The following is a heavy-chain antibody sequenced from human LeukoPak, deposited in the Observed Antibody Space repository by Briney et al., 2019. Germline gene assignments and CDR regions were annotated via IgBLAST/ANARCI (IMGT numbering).Heavy chain of an antibody. D-gene: IGHD2-2*01. V-gene: IGHV1-69*05. CDR3: ARAQWFYQPSDYYYYYMDV. Sequence: ASVKVSCKASGGTFISYAISWVRQAPGQGLEWMGGIIPTFGTANYAQKFQGRVTITTDESTSTAYMELSSLRSEDTAVYYCARAQWFYQPSDYYYYYMDVWGKGTTVTVSS. J-gene: IGHJ6*03. CDR1: GGTFISYA. CDR2: IIPTFGTA.